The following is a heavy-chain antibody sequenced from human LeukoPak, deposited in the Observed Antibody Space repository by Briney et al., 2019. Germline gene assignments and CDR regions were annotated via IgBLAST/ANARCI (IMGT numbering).Heavy chain of an antibody. CDR1: GFTFKSYW. CDR2: INQGGSVK. Sequence: GGSLRLTCAASGFTFKSYWMSWVRQAPGKGQEWVANINQGGSVKYYVDSVKGRFTISRDDAKNSLYVQMNSLRDEDTAVYYCARVGYSGWNLEYWGQGTLVTVSS. D-gene: IGHD5-12*01. J-gene: IGHJ4*02. V-gene: IGHV3-7*01. CDR3: ARVGYSGWNLEY.